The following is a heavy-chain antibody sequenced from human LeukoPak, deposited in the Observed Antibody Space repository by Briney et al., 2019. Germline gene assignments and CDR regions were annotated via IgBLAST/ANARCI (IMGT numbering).Heavy chain of an antibody. CDR2: INPNSGGT. CDR3: ASTSSSWKEDNWFDP. D-gene: IGHD6-13*01. J-gene: IGHJ5*02. CDR1: GYTFTGYY. Sequence: ASVKVSCKASGYTFTGYYMHWVRQAPGQGLEWMGWINPNSGGTNYAQKFQGRVTTTRDTSISTAYMELSRLRSDDTAVYYCASTSSSWKEDNWFDPWGQGTLVTVSS. V-gene: IGHV1-2*02.